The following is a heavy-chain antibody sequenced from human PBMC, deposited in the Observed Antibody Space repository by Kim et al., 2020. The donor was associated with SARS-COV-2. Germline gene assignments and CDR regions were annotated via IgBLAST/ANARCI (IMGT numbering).Heavy chain of an antibody. D-gene: IGHD1-26*01. V-gene: IGHV4-39*07. CDR1: GGSISSSSYY. Sequence: SETLSLTCTVSGGSISSSSYYWGWIRQPPGKGLEWIGSIYYSGSTYYNPSLKSRVTISVDTSKNQFSLKLSSVTAADTAVYYCASSKRELLMGGYWGQGTLVTVSS. J-gene: IGHJ4*02. CDR3: ASSKRELLMGGY. CDR2: IYYSGST.